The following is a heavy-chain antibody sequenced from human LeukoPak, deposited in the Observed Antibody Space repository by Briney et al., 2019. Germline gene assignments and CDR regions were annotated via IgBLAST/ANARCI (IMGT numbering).Heavy chain of an antibody. CDR2: IQTDEKDT. V-gene: IGHV3-74*03. CDR3: ARAAGNTYAMDV. Sequence: PGGSLRLSCAASGFAFSRYLMHWVRHAPGKGLVWVSRIQTDEKDTTYADSVKGRFTISRDNAKNTLYLQMDSLRVDEDTAVYYCARAAGNTYAMDVWGKGPRSPSP. J-gene: IGHJ6*03. D-gene: IGHD2/OR15-2a*01. CDR1: GFAFSRYL.